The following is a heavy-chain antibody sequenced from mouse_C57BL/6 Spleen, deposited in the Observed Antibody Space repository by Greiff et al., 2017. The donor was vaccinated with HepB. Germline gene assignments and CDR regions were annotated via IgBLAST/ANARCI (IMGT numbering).Heavy chain of an antibody. V-gene: IGHV5-17*01. CDR1: GFTFSDYG. D-gene: IGHD2-3*01. CDR2: ISSGSSTI. J-gene: IGHJ2*01. CDR3: AKAPRWLLPHYFDY. Sequence: EVMLVESGGGLVKPGGSLKLSCAASGFTFSDYGMHWVRQAPEKGLEWVAYISSGSSTIYYADTVKGRFTISRDNAKNTLFLQMTSLRSEDTAMYYCAKAPRWLLPHYFDYWGQGTTLTVSS.